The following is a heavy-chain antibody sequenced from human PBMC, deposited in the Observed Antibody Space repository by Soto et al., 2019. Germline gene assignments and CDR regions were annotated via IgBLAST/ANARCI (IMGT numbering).Heavy chain of an antibody. Sequence: PGGSLRLSCAASGFTFSDYYMSWIRQAPGKGLEWVSYISSSGSTIYYADSVKGRFTISRDNAKNSLYLQMNSLRAEDTAVYYCASCDYIWGSYRPFDYWGQGTLVTVSS. CDR3: ASCDYIWGSYRPFDY. CDR2: ISSSGSTI. CDR1: GFTFSDYY. V-gene: IGHV3-11*01. J-gene: IGHJ4*02. D-gene: IGHD3-16*02.